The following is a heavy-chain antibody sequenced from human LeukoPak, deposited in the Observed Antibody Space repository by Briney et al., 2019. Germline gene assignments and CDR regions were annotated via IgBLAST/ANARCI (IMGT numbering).Heavy chain of an antibody. CDR3: AKGPVWGYTLPDFDY. CDR2: ISGSGGST. D-gene: IGHD3-16*01. V-gene: IGHV3-23*01. CDR1: GFTFSSYA. Sequence: GGSLRLSCAASGFTFSSYAMHWVRQAPGKGLEWVSAISGSGGSTYYADSVKGRFTISRDNSKNTLYLQMNSLRAEDTAVYYCAKGPVWGYTLPDFDYWGQGTLVTVSS. J-gene: IGHJ4*02.